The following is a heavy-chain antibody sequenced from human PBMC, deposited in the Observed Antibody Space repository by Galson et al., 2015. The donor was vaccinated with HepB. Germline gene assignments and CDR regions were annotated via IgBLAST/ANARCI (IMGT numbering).Heavy chain of an antibody. J-gene: IGHJ3*01. Sequence: SLRLSCASSGFTFGDYGMSWFRQAPGKGLEWVGRIKSKAYGGTVEYAAPVEGSFTISRDDSKSIAYLQMNNLKTEDTAMYYCSRENRLNDVWTNHWMGVFDVWGQGTMVTVSS. D-gene: IGHD3-3*01. V-gene: IGHV3-49*03. CDR2: IKSKAYGGTV. CDR3: SRENRLNDVWTNHWMGVFDV. CDR1: GFTFGDYG.